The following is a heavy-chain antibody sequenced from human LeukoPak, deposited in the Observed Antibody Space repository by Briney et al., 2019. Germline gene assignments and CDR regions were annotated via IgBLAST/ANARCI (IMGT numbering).Heavy chain of an antibody. D-gene: IGHD4-17*01. Sequence: PGGSLRLSCVVSGFTFSSYAMSWVRQTPGKGLEWIGSIYYSGSTYYNPSLKSRVTISVDTSKNQFSLKLSSVTAADTAVYYCARLLRNDYGDYPGWFDPWGQGTLVTVSS. CDR1: GFTFSSYA. V-gene: IGHV4-39*01. CDR3: ARLLRNDYGDYPGWFDP. J-gene: IGHJ5*02. CDR2: IYYSGST.